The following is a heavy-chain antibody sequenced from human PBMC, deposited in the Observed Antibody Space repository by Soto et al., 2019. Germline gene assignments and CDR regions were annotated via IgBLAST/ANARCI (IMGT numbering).Heavy chain of an antibody. V-gene: IGHV3-23*01. Sequence: EVQLLESGGGLVQPGGSLRLSCAGSGFTFKNYAMTWVRQAPGKGLEWVSHINGGGGDTNYADSVKGRFSISRDNSKNMLYLQMNDLRAEDTAVYYCANRLLVLTTIGGAAFDIWGQGTMVTVSS. J-gene: IGHJ3*02. CDR2: INGGGGDT. CDR1: GFTFKNYA. CDR3: ANRLLVLTTIGGAAFDI. D-gene: IGHD2-8*01.